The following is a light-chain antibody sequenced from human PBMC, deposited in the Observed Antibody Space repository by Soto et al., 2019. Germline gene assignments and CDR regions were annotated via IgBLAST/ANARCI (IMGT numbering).Light chain of an antibody. Sequence: QSALTQPASVSGSPGQSITISCTGTSSDVGGYNYVSWYLHHPGKAPKLIIYDVSNRPSGVSNRFSGSKSGNTASLTVSGLQAEDEADYYCCSYTSSITYVFGPGTKVTVL. V-gene: IGLV2-14*03. CDR2: DVS. CDR3: CSYTSSITYV. J-gene: IGLJ1*01. CDR1: SSDVGGYNY.